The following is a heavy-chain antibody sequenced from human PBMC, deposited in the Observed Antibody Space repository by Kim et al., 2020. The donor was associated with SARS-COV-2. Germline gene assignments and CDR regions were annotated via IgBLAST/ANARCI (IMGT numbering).Heavy chain of an antibody. V-gene: IGHV1-58*01. D-gene: IGHD3-22*01. Sequence: QKFQERVTITRDMSTSTAYMELSSLRSEDTAVYYCAADRTDSSGYPSIDYWGQGTLVTVSS. CDR3: AADRTDSSGYPSIDY. J-gene: IGHJ4*02.